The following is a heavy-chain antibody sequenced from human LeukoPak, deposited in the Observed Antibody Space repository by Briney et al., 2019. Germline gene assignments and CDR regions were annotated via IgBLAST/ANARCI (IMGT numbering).Heavy chain of an antibody. J-gene: IGHJ4*02. CDR2: ISNSGSTV. CDR1: GFTFSSYE. CDR3: ARLYRSSSWYGIDY. D-gene: IGHD6-13*01. V-gene: IGHV3-48*03. Sequence: GGSLRLSCAASGFTFSSYEMNWVRQAPGKGLEWVSYISNSGSTVYYADSVKGRFTISRDNPKNSLYVQMNSLRAEDTAIYYCARLYRSSSWYGIDYWGQGTLVTVSS.